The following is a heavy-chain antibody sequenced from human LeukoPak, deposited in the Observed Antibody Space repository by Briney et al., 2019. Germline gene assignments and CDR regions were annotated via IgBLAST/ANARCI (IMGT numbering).Heavy chain of an antibody. CDR3: ARWASIAARPGWFDP. CDR2: VYTSGST. J-gene: IGHJ5*02. CDR1: GGSISSYY. D-gene: IGHD6-6*01. Sequence: SETLSLTCTVSGGSISSYYWIWIRQTAGKGLEWIGRVYTSGSTIYNSSLKSRVTVSVDTSKNQFSLKMRSVTAADTAVYYCARWASIAARPGWFDPWGQGTLVTVSS. V-gene: IGHV4-4*07.